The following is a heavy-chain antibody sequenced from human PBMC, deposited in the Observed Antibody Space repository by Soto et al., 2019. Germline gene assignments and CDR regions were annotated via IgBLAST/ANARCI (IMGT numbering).Heavy chain of an antibody. V-gene: IGHV1-46*03. D-gene: IGHD6-25*01. Sequence: QVQLVQSGAEVKKPGASVKVSCKASGYTFTSYYMHWVRQAPGQGLEWMGIINPSGGSTRYAQKFQGRVTMTRDTSTSTVYMELSSLRSEDTAVYYCARLLDAQSRLADFDYWGQGTLVTVSS. CDR1: GYTFTSYY. CDR2: INPSGGST. J-gene: IGHJ4*02. CDR3: ARLLDAQSRLADFDY.